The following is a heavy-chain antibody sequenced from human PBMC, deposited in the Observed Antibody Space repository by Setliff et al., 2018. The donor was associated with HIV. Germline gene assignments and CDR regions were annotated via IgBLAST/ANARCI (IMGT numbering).Heavy chain of an antibody. CDR3: VRGGQYYRSTYYYYYMDV. J-gene: IGHJ6*03. CDR2: ITPISGTA. V-gene: IGHV1-69*13. CDR1: GGTFSSYG. D-gene: IGHD3-16*02. Sequence: GASVKVSCKASGGTFSSYGISWVRQAPGQGPEWMGGITPISGTANYAQKFQGRVTIAADEFTSTAYMELSSLRSEDTAVYYCVRGGQYYRSTYYYYYMDVWGKGTTVTVSS.